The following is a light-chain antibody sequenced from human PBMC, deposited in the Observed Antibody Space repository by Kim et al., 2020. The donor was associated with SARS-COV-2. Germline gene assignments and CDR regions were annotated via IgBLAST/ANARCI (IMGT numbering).Light chain of an antibody. V-gene: IGKV1-5*03. J-gene: IGKJ1*01. CDR1: QGISDW. CDR2: RAS. Sequence: DIQVTQSPSTLSSSVGDTVTITCRVSQGISDWLAWYQQKSGKAPKLLIYRASILESGVPSRFSGSGSGTEFTLTITSLQPDDFATYYCQQYNTYWRTFGQGTKVDIK. CDR3: QQYNTYWRT.